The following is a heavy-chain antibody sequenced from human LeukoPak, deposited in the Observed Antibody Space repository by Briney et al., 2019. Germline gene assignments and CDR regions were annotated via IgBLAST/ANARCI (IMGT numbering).Heavy chain of an antibody. J-gene: IGHJ4*02. CDR1: GGSISSYY. CDR2: IYYSGTT. V-gene: IGHV4-59*01. D-gene: IGHD6-19*01. Sequence: SETLSLTCTVSGGSISSYYWSWIRQPPGKGLEWIGYIYYSGTTNYNPSLKSRVTISVDTSKSQFSLKLNSVTAADTAVYYCARSGGYSSPQNYWGQRTLVTVSS. CDR3: ARSGGYSSPQNY.